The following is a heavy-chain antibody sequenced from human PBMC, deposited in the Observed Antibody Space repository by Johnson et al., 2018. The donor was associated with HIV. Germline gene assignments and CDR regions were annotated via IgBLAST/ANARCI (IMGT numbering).Heavy chain of an antibody. Sequence: VQLVESGGGVVQSGRSLRLSCSASGFTFSSYAIHWVRQAPGKGLEWVAVISYDGSNKYYADSVKGRFTISRDNSKNTLYLQMNNLRAEDTAVYYCAKDRGSPGIPAAFDIWGQGTMVTVSS. J-gene: IGHJ3*02. CDR2: ISYDGSNK. CDR1: GFTFSSYA. D-gene: IGHD1-26*01. V-gene: IGHV3-30-3*01. CDR3: AKDRGSPGIPAAFDI.